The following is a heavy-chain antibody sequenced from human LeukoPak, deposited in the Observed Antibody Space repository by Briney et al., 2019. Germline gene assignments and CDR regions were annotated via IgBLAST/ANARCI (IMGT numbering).Heavy chain of an antibody. CDR2: IWYDGSNK. CDR3: AKEPSCSGGGCYYFDY. CDR1: GFTFSSYG. Sequence: PGRSLRLSCAASGFTFSSYGMHWVRQAPGKGLEWVAVIWYDGSNKYYADSVKGRFTISRDNSKNTLYLQMNSLRAEDTAIYYCAKEPSCSGGGCYYFDYWGQGTLVTVSS. D-gene: IGHD2-15*01. V-gene: IGHV3-33*06. J-gene: IGHJ4*02.